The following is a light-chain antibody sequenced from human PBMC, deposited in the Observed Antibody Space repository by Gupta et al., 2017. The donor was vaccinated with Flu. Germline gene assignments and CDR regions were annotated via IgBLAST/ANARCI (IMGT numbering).Light chain of an antibody. CDR1: SSDVGGYNY. V-gene: IGLV2-14*01. CDR3: CSYSSSSPVV. J-gene: IGLJ3*02. CDR2: EVS. Sequence: QSALTQPASVSVSPGQSTTISCTGTSSDVGGYNYVPWYQQHPRKAPKLMISEVSNRPSGVSNRFSDSKSGNTASLTITGLQAEDEADYYCCSYSSSSPVVFGGGTKLTVL.